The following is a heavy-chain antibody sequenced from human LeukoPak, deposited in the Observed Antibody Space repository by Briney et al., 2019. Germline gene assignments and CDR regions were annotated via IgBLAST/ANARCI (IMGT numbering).Heavy chain of an antibody. D-gene: IGHD3-3*01. CDR1: GGSISSSSYY. CDR2: IYYSGST. Sequence: SETLSLTCTVSGGSISSSSYYWGWIRQPPGKGLEWIGSIYYSGSTYYNPSLKSRVTISVDTSKNQFSLKLSSVTAADTAVYYCARLTYYDPRGDPWGQGTLVTVSS. CDR3: ARLTYYDPRGDP. V-gene: IGHV4-39*07. J-gene: IGHJ5*02.